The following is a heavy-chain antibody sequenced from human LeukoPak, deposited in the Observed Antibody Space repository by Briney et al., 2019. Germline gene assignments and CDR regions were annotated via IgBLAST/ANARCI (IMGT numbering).Heavy chain of an antibody. D-gene: IGHD6-13*01. CDR2: IKQDGSDK. V-gene: IGHV3-7*01. CDR1: KFTFSSYW. Sequence: PGGSLRLSCVVSKFTFSSYWMSWARQAPGKGLQRVANIKQDGSDKYYVDSVKGRFTISRDNAKNSLYLQMSSLRAEDTGLYYCAGPLHFSSSWYLIHSWGQGALVTVSS. CDR3: AGPLHFSSSWYLIHS. J-gene: IGHJ4*02.